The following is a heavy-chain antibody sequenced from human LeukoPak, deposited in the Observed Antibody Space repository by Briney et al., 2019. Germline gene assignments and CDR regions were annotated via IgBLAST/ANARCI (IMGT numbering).Heavy chain of an antibody. J-gene: IGHJ5*02. CDR1: GGSISSSSYY. Sequence: SETLSLTCTVSGGSISSSSYYWGWIRQPPGKGLEWIGSIYYSGSTYYNPSLKSRVTISVDTSKNQFSLKLRSVIAADTAVYYCATLRGVESYNWFDPWGQGTLVTVSS. D-gene: IGHD3-10*01. V-gene: IGHV4-39*01. CDR3: ATLRGVESYNWFDP. CDR2: IYYSGST.